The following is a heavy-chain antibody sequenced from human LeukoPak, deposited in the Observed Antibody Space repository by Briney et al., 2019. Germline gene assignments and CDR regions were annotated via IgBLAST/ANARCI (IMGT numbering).Heavy chain of an antibody. CDR3: AICSGSLDY. CDR2: LRWNSGSI. V-gene: IGHV3-9*01. Sequence: PARSLRLSCAASGFTFDDYAMHWVRQAPGKGLEWVSGLRWNSGSIGYADSVKGRFTISRDNAKISLYLQMNSLRAEDSSLYDCAICSGSLDYWGQGTLVTVSS. J-gene: IGHJ4*02. D-gene: IGHD3-10*02. CDR1: GFTFDDYA.